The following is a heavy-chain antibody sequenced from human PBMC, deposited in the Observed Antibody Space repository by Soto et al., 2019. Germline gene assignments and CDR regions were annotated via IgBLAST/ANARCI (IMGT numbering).Heavy chain of an antibody. D-gene: IGHD5-18*01. Sequence: GGSLRLSCAASGFTFSSYAMSWVRQAPGKGLEWVPAISGSGGSTYYADSVKGRFTISRDNSKNTLYLQMNSLRAEDTAVYYCAKVDTAMVTSGSADYWGQGTLVTVSS. CDR1: GFTFSSYA. J-gene: IGHJ4*02. CDR3: AKVDTAMVTSGSADY. V-gene: IGHV3-23*01. CDR2: ISGSGGST.